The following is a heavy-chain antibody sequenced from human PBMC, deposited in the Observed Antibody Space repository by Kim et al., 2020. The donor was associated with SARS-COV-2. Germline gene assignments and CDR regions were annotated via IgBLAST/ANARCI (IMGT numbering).Heavy chain of an antibody. Sequence: GGSLRLSCAASGFTFSDYYMSLIRQAPGKGLEWVSYISSSSSYTNYADSVKGRFTISRDNVKNSLYLQMNSLRAEDTAVYYCARGTRQSIASAGTIDYWGREPWSPSPQ. CDR1: GFTFSDYY. CDR3: ARGTRQSIASAGTIDY. V-gene: IGHV3-11*06. J-gene: IGHJ4*02. CDR2: ISSSSSYT. D-gene: IGHD6-13*01.